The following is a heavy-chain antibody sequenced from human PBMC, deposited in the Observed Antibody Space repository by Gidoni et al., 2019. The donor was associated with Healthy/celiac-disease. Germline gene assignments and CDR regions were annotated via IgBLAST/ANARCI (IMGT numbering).Heavy chain of an antibody. CDR1: GFPFSSYA. D-gene: IGHD3-10*01. Sequence: EVQLLESGGGLVQPGGSLRLSCAASGFPFSSYAMSWVRQAPGKGLEWVSASSGSGGSTYYADSVKGRFTISRDNSKNTLYLQMNSLRAEDTAVYYCAKDPSSGSGSYLHYYFDYWGQGTLVTVSS. J-gene: IGHJ4*02. CDR2: SSGSGGST. V-gene: IGHV3-23*01. CDR3: AKDPSSGSGSYLHYYFDY.